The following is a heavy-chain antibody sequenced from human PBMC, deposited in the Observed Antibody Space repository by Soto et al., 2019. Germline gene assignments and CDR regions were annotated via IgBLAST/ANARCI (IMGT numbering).Heavy chain of an antibody. V-gene: IGHV3-30*04. CDR3: ARGPSYSDSYFDH. CDR2: ISYDENNK. D-gene: IGHD4-17*01. Sequence: GGSLRLSCAASGFTFSTSAIHWVRQAPGKGLQWLALISYDENNKYYADSVEGRFTISRDNSKNTVYLQMNSLRLEDTAVYYCARGPSYSDSYFDHWGQGTLVTVSS. CDR1: GFTFSTSA. J-gene: IGHJ4*02.